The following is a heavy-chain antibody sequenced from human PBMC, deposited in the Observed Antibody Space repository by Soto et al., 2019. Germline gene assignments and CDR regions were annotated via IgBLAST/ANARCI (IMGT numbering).Heavy chain of an antibody. CDR3: AKDFNRYNWNARFEY. D-gene: IGHD1-20*01. CDR2: ISGSGGST. Sequence: LRLSCAASGFTFSSYAMSWVRQAPGKGLEWVSAISGSGGSTYYADSVKGRFTISRDNSKNTLYLQMNSLRAEDTAVYYCAKDFNRYNWNARFEYWCQGTLVTVPS. V-gene: IGHV3-23*01. CDR1: GFTFSSYA. J-gene: IGHJ4*02.